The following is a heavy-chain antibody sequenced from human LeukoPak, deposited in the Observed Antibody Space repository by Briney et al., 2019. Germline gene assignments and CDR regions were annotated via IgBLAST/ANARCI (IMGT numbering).Heavy chain of an antibody. CDR3: ARDGGYSSSWYRWFDP. CDR1: GGSISSYY. Sequence: PSEALSLTCTVSGGSISSYYWSWIRQPPGKGLEWIGYIYYSGSTNYNPSLKSRVTISVDTSKNQFSLKLSSVTAADTAVYYCARDGGYSSSWYRWFDPWGQGTLVTVSS. CDR2: IYYSGST. J-gene: IGHJ5*02. D-gene: IGHD6-13*01. V-gene: IGHV4-59*01.